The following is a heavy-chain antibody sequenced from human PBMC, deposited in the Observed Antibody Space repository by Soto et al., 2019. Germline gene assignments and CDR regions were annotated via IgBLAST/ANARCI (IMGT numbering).Heavy chain of an antibody. D-gene: IGHD1-1*01. J-gene: IGHJ4*02. V-gene: IGHV4-61*01. CDR1: GGSVSSGSYY. CDR2: FYYSGRT. Sequence: QVQLQESGPGLVKPSETLSLTCTVSGGSVSSGSYYWNWIRQPPGKGLEWNGYFYYSGRTNYNPSLKSRVTISVDTSKNQFSLKLSSVAAADTAVYYCARGGGVTTTFDYWGQGTLVTVSS. CDR3: ARGGGVTTTFDY.